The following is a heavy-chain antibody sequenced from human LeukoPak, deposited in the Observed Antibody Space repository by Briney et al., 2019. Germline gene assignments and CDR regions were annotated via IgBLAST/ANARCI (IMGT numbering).Heavy chain of an antibody. J-gene: IGHJ4*02. V-gene: IGHV1-8*03. CDR2: MNPNSGST. CDR1: GYTFTSYD. D-gene: IGHD5-12*01. CDR3: ARGRSTGYPYYVEY. Sequence: GASVKVSCKASGYTFTSYDINWVRQGTGQGLEWKGWMNPNSGSTGYAQKFQGRVSITRNTSISTAYMELSGLRSEDTAMYYCARGRSTGYPYYVEYWGQGTLVTVSS.